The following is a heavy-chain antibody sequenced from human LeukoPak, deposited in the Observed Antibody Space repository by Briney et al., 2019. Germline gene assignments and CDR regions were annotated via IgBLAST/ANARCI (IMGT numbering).Heavy chain of an antibody. V-gene: IGHV4-59*01. CDR1: GGSISSYY. Sequence: SETLSLTCTVSGGSISSYYWSWIRQPTGKGLEWIGYIYYSGSTNYNPSLKSRVTISVDTSKNQFSLKLSSVTAADTAVYYCARLVAVAGTYCFDYWGQGTLVTVSS. CDR2: IYYSGST. J-gene: IGHJ4*02. CDR3: ARLVAVAGTYCFDY. D-gene: IGHD6-19*01.